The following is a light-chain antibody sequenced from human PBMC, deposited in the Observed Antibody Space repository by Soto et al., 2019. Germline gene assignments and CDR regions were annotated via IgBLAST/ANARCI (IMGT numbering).Light chain of an antibody. CDR1: SSNIGNNL. Sequence: QSVLTQPPSASGTPGQSVIISCSGSSSNIGNNLVYWYQQVPGMAPKLLIYANSQRPSGVPDRFSGSKSGTSASLAISGLRSEDEADYYCVAWGDSLRCAIFGGGTQLTVL. V-gene: IGLV1-47*01. CDR3: VAWGDSLRCAI. J-gene: IGLJ7*01. CDR2: ANS.